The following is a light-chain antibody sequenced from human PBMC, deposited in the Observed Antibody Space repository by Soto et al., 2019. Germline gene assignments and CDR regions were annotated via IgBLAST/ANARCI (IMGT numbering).Light chain of an antibody. CDR1: QSVSSSY. V-gene: IGKV3-20*01. Sequence: EIVLTQSPATLSVSPGERSTLSCRASQSVSSSYLAWYQQKPGQVPRLLMYAASSRATGIPGRFSGSGSGTDFTLTISRLEAEDFAVYYCQKSSSSPITFGQGTRLEIK. CDR2: AAS. CDR3: QKSSSSPIT. J-gene: IGKJ5*01.